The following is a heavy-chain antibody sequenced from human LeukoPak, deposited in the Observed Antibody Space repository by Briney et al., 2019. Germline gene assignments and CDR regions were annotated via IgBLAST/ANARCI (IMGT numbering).Heavy chain of an antibody. CDR1: GFTFDDYA. CDR3: AKDSTIDYYYGMDV. CDR2: ISWNSGSI. Sequence: GGSLRLSCAASGFTFDDYAMHWVRQAPGKGLEWVSGISWNSGSIGYADSVKGRFTISRDNAKNSLYLQMNSLRAEDTALYYCAKDSTIDYYYGMDVWGQGTTVTVSS. D-gene: IGHD4/OR15-4a*01. J-gene: IGHJ6*02. V-gene: IGHV3-9*01.